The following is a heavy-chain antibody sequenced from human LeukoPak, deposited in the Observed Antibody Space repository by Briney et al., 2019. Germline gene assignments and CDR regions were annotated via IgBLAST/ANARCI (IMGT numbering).Heavy chain of an antibody. Sequence: SQTLSLTCTVSGGSISSGDYYWSWIRQPPGKGLEWIGSIYYSGSTFYNPSLKSRVTISVDTSKNQFSLRLSSVTAADSAVYYCARVGAGLGHFDYWGQGDLVTVSS. CDR2: IYYSGST. CDR3: ARVGAGLGHFDY. J-gene: IGHJ4*02. CDR1: GGSISSGDYY. D-gene: IGHD2-21*01. V-gene: IGHV4-39*02.